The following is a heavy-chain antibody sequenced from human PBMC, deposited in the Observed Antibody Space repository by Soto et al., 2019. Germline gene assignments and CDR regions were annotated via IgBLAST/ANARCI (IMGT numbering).Heavy chain of an antibody. Sequence: SETLSLTCAVYGESFSNHYWTWIRQSPGKGLEWVGEINYSGSTRYNWSLGSRVTISVDTSKNQFSLMVTSVTAEDTAVYYCARGVVYRDVGLAYGMDVWGQGTTLTVSS. D-gene: IGHD3-22*01. CDR2: INYSGST. CDR1: GESFSNHY. J-gene: IGHJ6*02. V-gene: IGHV4-34*01. CDR3: ARGVVYRDVGLAYGMDV.